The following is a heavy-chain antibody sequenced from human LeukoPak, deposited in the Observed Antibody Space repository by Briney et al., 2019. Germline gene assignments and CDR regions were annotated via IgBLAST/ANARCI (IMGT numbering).Heavy chain of an antibody. CDR2: IYYSGST. D-gene: IGHD6-19*01. J-gene: IGHJ4*02. CDR3: AKDGAPYSTGWYY. CDR1: GGSISSGGYY. V-gene: IGHV4-31*03. Sequence: SETLSLTCTVSGGSISSGGYYWSWIRQHPGKGLEWIGYIYYSGSTYYNPSLKSRVTISVDTSKNQFSLKLSSVTAADTAVYYCAKDGAPYSTGWYYWGQGTLVTVSS.